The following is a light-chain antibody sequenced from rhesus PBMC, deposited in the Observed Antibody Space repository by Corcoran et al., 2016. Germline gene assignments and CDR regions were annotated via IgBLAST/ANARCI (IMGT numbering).Light chain of an antibody. CDR3: QKYNRSPST. CDR2: GAT. Sequence: QVILTQSPATLSLSPGERATLSCRASQSVGSSLAWYQQKPGQDPRVLIYGATTRATGIPDRVSGSGYGTEFTITISSREPEDFAVYYCQKYNRSPSTFGQGTKVEIK. V-gene: IGKV3-53*02. CDR1: QSVGSS. J-gene: IGKJ2*01.